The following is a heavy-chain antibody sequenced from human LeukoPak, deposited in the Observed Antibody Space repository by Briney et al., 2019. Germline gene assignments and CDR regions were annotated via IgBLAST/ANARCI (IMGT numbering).Heavy chain of an antibody. D-gene: IGHD1-14*01. CDR2: ISSSSSYI. CDR1: GFTFSDYY. Sequence: GGSLRLSCAASGFTFSDYYMSWIRQAPGKGLEWVSSISSSSSYIYYADSVKGRFTISRDNAKNSLYLQMNSLRAEDTAVYYCARETDNTWAYAFDIWGQGTMVTVSS. CDR3: ARETDNTWAYAFDI. J-gene: IGHJ3*02. V-gene: IGHV3-11*06.